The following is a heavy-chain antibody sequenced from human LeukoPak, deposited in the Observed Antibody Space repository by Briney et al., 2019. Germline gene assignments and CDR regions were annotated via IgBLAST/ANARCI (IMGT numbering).Heavy chain of an antibody. CDR3: ARDPRSGGGIYYFDY. J-gene: IGHJ4*02. V-gene: IGHV3-21*01. D-gene: IGHD2-15*01. Sequence: GGSLRLSCAASGFSFSDYSMNWVRQAPGKGLEWVSSISSSSSYKYYADSVRGRFTISRDNAKNSLYLQMNSLRAEDTAVYYCARDPRSGGGIYYFDYWGQGTLVTVSS. CDR2: ISSSSSYK. CDR1: GFSFSDYS.